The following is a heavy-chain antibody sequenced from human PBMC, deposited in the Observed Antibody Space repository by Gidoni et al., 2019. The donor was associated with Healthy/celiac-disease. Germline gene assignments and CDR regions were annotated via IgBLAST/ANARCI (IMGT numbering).Heavy chain of an antibody. CDR3: AKGPGIAVAGLIDY. D-gene: IGHD6-19*01. Sequence: EVQLVESGGGLVQPGRSLRLSCAASGFTCEDYAMHWVRQAPGKGLEWVSGISWNSGSIGYADSVKGRFTISRDNAKNSLYLQMNSLRAEDTALYYCAKGPGIAVAGLIDYWGQGTLVTVSS. V-gene: IGHV3-9*01. J-gene: IGHJ4*02. CDR2: ISWNSGSI. CDR1: GFTCEDYA.